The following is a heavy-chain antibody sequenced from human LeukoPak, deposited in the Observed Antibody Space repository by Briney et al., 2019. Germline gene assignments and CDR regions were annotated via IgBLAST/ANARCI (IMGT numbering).Heavy chain of an antibody. J-gene: IGHJ4*02. Sequence: GGSLRLSCAASGFTFSSYAMSWVRQAPGKGLEWVSAISGSGGSTYYADPVKGRFTISRDNSKNTLYLQMNSLRAEDTAVYYCARGKGIDSSGYYFDYWGQGTLVTVSS. D-gene: IGHD3-22*01. V-gene: IGHV3-23*01. CDR3: ARGKGIDSSGYYFDY. CDR2: ISGSGGST. CDR1: GFTFSSYA.